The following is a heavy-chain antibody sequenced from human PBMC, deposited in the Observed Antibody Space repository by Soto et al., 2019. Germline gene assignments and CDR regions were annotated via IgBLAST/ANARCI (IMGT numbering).Heavy chain of an antibody. CDR2: ISKSSTTI. Sequence: EVQLVESGGGLVQPGGSLRLSCIASGFTLSTYSMTWVRQAPGKGLEWLSYISKSSTTINYADSVKGRFTIPRDNAENLVYLEMRSLRDEDSAVYYCASDPPSFYYYGMDVWGQGTMVTVSS. J-gene: IGHJ6*02. D-gene: IGHD2-15*01. V-gene: IGHV3-48*02. CDR3: ASDPPSFYYYGMDV. CDR1: GFTLSTYS.